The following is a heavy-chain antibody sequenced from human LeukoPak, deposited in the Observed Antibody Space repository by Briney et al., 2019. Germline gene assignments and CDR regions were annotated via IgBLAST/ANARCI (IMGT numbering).Heavy chain of an antibody. CDR1: GITFNSYT. J-gene: IGHJ4*02. CDR3: ARERQLERLAFGKEGSAFDY. V-gene: IGHV3-21*01. Sequence: GGSLRLSCAASGITFNSYTMNWVRQAPGKGLEWVSSISSSSSYIYYAASVKGRFTIPRDNAKNSLYLQMNRLRAEDTAVYYCARERQLERLAFGKEGSAFDYWGQGTLVTVSS. CDR2: ISSSSSYI. D-gene: IGHD1-1*01.